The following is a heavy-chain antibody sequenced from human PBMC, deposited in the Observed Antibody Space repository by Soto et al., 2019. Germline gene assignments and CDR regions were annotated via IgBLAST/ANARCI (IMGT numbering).Heavy chain of an antibody. CDR2: ISGSGGST. D-gene: IGHD2-2*01. J-gene: IGHJ5*02. CDR1: GFTFSSYA. Sequence: LSLTCAASGFTFSSYAMSWVRQAPGKGLEWVSAISGSGGSTYYADSVKGRFTISRDNSKNTLYLQMNSLRAEDTAVYYCAKDGTMEHQLLSNWFDPWGQGTLVTVSS. V-gene: IGHV3-23*01. CDR3: AKDGTMEHQLLSNWFDP.